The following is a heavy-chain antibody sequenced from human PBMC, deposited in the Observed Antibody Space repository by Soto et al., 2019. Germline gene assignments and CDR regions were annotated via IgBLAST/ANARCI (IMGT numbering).Heavy chain of an antibody. J-gene: IGHJ6*02. CDR1: GFTFSSYA. CDR3: VRDTAYCSGGSCYSSHDMDV. D-gene: IGHD2-15*01. CDR2: ISYDGRNK. V-gene: IGHV3-30*04. Sequence: QVQLVESGGGVVQPGRSLRLSCAASGFTFSSYAMHWVRQAPGKGLEWVAVISYDGRNKYYADSVKGRFTISRDNSKNTLYLDMNSLRVEDTAVYQCVRDTAYCSGGSCYSSHDMDVWGHGTTVTVSS.